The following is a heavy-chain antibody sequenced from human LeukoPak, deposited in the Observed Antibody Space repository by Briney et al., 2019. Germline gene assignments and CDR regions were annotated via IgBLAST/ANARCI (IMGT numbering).Heavy chain of an antibody. D-gene: IGHD6-13*01. Sequence: SETLSLTCTVSGGSISSSSYYWGWIRQPPGKGLEWIGSIYYSGSTYYNPSLKSRFTISVDTSKNQFSLKLSSVTAADTAVYYCARRSSSSWYSADAWFDPWGQGTLVTVSS. CDR3: ARRSSSSWYSADAWFDP. V-gene: IGHV4-39*07. CDR2: IYYSGST. CDR1: GGSISSSSYY. J-gene: IGHJ5*02.